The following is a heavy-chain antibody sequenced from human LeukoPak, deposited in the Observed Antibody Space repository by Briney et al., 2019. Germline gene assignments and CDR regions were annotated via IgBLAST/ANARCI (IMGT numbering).Heavy chain of an antibody. CDR3: ARGGPYSSRELGFDP. V-gene: IGHV3-33*01. Sequence: GGSLRLSCAASGFTFSSYGMHWVRQAPGKGLEWVAVIWYDGSNKYYADSVKGRFTISRDNSKNALYLQMNSLRAEDTAVYYCARGGPYSSRELGFDPWGQGTLVTVSS. CDR2: IWYDGSNK. CDR1: GFTFSSYG. D-gene: IGHD6-13*01. J-gene: IGHJ5*02.